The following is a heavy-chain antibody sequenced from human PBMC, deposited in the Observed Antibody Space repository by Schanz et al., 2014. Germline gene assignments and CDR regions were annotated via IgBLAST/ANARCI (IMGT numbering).Heavy chain of an antibody. CDR3: ARDGVDAASGGNY. Sequence: QVQLVQSGAEVKKPGASVKVSCKASGYTFTGYYMHWVRQAPGQGLEWMGWINPNSGTTNYAQKFQGWVTMTRDTSISTAYMELRSLRSDDTAVYYCARDGVDAASGGNYWGQGTLVTVSS. J-gene: IGHJ4*02. CDR1: GYTFTGYY. D-gene: IGHD6-13*01. V-gene: IGHV1-2*04. CDR2: INPNSGTT.